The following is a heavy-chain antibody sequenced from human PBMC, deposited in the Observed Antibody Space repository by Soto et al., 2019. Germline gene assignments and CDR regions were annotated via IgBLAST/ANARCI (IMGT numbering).Heavy chain of an antibody. CDR2: MNPNSGNT. D-gene: IGHD4-17*01. V-gene: IGHV1-8*01. Sequence: AASVKVSCKASGYTFTSYDSNWVRQATGQGLEWMGWMNPNSGNTGYAQKFQGRVTMTRNTSISTAYMELSSLRSEDTAVYYCARGLGKMRDYGRGYYFDYWGQGTLVTVSS. CDR1: GYTFTSYD. J-gene: IGHJ4*02. CDR3: ARGLGKMRDYGRGYYFDY.